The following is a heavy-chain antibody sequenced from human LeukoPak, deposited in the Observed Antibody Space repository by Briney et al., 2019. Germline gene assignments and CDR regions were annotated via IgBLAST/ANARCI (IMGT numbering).Heavy chain of an antibody. CDR2: IYYSGST. CDR3: ARDIGYSGYDSGDDAFDI. V-gene: IGHV4-31*03. Sequence: PPQTLSLTCTVSGGSISSGGYYWSWIRQHPGKGLEWIGYIYYSGSTYYNPSLKSRVTISVDTSKNQFSLKLSSVTAADTAVYYCARDIGYSGYDSGDDAFDIWGQGTMVTVSS. CDR1: GGSISSGGYY. J-gene: IGHJ3*02. D-gene: IGHD5-12*01.